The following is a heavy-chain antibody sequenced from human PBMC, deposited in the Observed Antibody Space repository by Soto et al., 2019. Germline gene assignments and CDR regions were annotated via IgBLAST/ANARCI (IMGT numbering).Heavy chain of an antibody. CDR1: GGIFTNNA. Sequence: QVQVVQSGAEVKKPGSSVKVSCKVSGGIFTNNAISWVRQAPGQGLAWLGGVIPLFDTAYYAQIFRGRLRISADGATTTAYMELSGLTSAETAVYFCATGGHNDGYNFYLGMDVWGQGTTVTVS. CDR2: VIPLFDTA. CDR3: ATGGHNDGYNFYLGMDV. J-gene: IGHJ6*02. V-gene: IGHV1-69*01. D-gene: IGHD5-18*01.